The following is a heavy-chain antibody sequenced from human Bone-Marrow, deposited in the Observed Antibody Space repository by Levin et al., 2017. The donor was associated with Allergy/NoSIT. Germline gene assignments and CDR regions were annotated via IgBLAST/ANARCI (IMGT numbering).Heavy chain of an antibody. CDR2: IYYSGST. CDR3: ARLGDDGQLDAFDI. J-gene: IGHJ3*02. D-gene: IGHD3-16*01. CDR1: GGSISSYY. V-gene: IGHV4-59*01. Sequence: NSSETLSLTCTVSGGSISSYYWSWIRQPPGKGLEWIGYIYYSGSTNYNPSLKSRVTISVDTSKNQFSLKLSSVTAADTAVYYCARLGDDGQLDAFDIWGQGTMVTVSS.